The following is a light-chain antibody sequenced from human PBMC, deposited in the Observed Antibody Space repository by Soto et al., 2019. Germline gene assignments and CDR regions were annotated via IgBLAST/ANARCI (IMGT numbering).Light chain of an antibody. Sequence: QSVLTQPASVSGSPGQPITISCTGTSSDVGANNYVSWYQHHPGKAPKLLIYDVSNRPSGVSSRFSGSKSGNTASLTISGLQAEDEADYYCSSYAGTSYIVFXSGTKVTVL. CDR1: SSDVGANNY. CDR2: DVS. CDR3: SSYAGTSYIV. J-gene: IGLJ1*01. V-gene: IGLV2-14*01.